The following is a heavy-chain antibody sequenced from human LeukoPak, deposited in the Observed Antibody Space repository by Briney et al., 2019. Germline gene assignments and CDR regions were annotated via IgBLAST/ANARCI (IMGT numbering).Heavy chain of an antibody. Sequence: SETLSLTCTVSGGSISSHYWSWIRQPPGKGLEWIGYIYYSGSTNYNPSLKSRVTISVDTSKNQFSLKLSSVTAADTAVYYCARDSSGYYYFEYWGQGTLVTVSS. CDR3: ARDSSGYYYFEY. CDR1: GGSISSHY. CDR2: IYYSGST. D-gene: IGHD3-22*01. V-gene: IGHV4-59*11. J-gene: IGHJ4*02.